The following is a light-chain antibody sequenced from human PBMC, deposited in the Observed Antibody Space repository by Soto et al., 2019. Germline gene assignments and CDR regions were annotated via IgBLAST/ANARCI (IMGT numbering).Light chain of an antibody. V-gene: IGKV1-39*01. CDR2: AAS. J-gene: IGKJ1*01. CDR1: QTISDF. Sequence: DIQMTQSPSSLSASIGDRVTITCRASQTISDFLNWYQHKPGKAPKLLIYAASSLQGGVPSRFSGSGSGADFTLTISSLQPEDFATYYCQQVKSYVRTFGQGTKVDI. CDR3: QQVKSYVRT.